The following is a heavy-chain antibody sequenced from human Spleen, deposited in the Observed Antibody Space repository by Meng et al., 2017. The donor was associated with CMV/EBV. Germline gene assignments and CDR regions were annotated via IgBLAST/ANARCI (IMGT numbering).Heavy chain of an antibody. CDR3: ASLIAGGSGRGY. CDR2: TGST. V-gene: IGHV4-61*01. J-gene: IGHJ4*02. Sequence: LTDTVSGGHVNRGSYHWNWIRQPTGKGLEWIGQTGSTNYDPSLKSRVTISVDTSKNQFSLKLSSVTAADTAVYYCASLIAGGSGRGYWGQGTLVTVSS. CDR1: GGHVNRGSYH. D-gene: IGHD1-26*01.